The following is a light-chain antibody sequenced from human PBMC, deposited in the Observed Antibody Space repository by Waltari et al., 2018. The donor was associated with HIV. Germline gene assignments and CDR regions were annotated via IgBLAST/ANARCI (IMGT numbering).Light chain of an antibody. V-gene: IGLV2-14*03. CDR1: NSALSNY. CDR2: DVN. CDR3: SSYVGSGRL. Sequence: QSDLTQPASVSGSPGQSITISCTATNSALSNYISWYQHHPGDAPKLIVFDVNSRPSGGSDRFSGSKSGNTASLTISWLQADDEADYFCSSYVGSGRLFGGGTKVTVL. J-gene: IGLJ2*01.